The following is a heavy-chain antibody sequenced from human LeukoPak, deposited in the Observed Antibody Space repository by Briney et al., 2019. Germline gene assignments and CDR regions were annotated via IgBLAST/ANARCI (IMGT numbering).Heavy chain of an antibody. V-gene: IGHV1-18*01. J-gene: IGHJ5*02. CDR3: ARKWIVGATVGFAT. Sequence: GASVKVSCKTSGYTFTSYGISWVRQAPGQGLEWMGWISAYNGNTNYAQKLQGRVTMTTDTSTSTAYMELRSLRSDDTAVYYCARKWIVGATVGFATWGQGTLVTVSS. D-gene: IGHD1-26*01. CDR1: GYTFTSYG. CDR2: ISAYNGNT.